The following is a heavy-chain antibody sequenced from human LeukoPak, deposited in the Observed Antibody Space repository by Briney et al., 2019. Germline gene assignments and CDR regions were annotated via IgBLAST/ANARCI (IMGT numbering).Heavy chain of an antibody. CDR3: AGAPYCGGDCYGAFDI. CDR1: GHTFSSYS. Sequence: GGSLRLSCAASGHTFSSYSMNWVRQAPGKGPEWVSSISSSTTYIHYADSVKGRFTISSDNAKNYMFLQMNSLRADDTAVYYCAGAPYCGGDCYGAFDIWGQGTMVTVSS. V-gene: IGHV3-21*01. D-gene: IGHD2-21*02. J-gene: IGHJ3*02. CDR2: ISSSTTYI.